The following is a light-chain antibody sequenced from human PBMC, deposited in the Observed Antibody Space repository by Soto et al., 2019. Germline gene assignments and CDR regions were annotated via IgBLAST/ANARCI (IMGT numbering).Light chain of an antibody. CDR3: CAYADTFYV. J-gene: IGLJ1*01. V-gene: IGLV2-11*01. CDR2: DVS. Sequence: QSALTQPRSVSGSPGQSVTISCTGTSSDVGSYKDVSWYQHHTGKAPKLMIYDVSERPSGVPDRFSGSKSGNTASLTISGLQAEDEANYYCCAYADTFYVFGTGTKPTVL. CDR1: SSDVGSYKD.